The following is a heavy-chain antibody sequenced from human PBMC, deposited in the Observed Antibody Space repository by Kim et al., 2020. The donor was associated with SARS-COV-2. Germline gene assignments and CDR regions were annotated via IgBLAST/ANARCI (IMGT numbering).Heavy chain of an antibody. CDR1: GFIFGNYG. V-gene: IGHV3-33*02. CDR2: IWSDGNNK. D-gene: IGHD3-10*01. Sequence: GGSLRLSCEASGFIFGNYGMHWVRQAPGKGLEWVAVIWSDGNNKYYGDSAKGRFTISRDNSRSLLFLEMNTLRVDDTAVYYCARDRDGKNERYYHGVDVWGQGTTVTVSS. CDR3: ARDRDGKNERYYHGVDV. J-gene: IGHJ6*02.